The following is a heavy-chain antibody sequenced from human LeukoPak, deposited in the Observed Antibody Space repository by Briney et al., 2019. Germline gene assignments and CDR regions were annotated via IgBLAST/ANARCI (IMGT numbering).Heavy chain of an antibody. J-gene: IGHJ4*02. CDR2: IYPGDSDT. CDR1: GYSFTDYW. V-gene: IGHV5-51*01. CDR3: VRPSSLYGGTSEDY. D-gene: IGHD4-23*01. Sequence: PGESLKISCKASGYSFTDYWIVWVRQMPGNGLEWMGAIYPGDSDTRYSPSLDGQVTISADKSVSTTYLQWSSLQASDTAMYYCVRPSSLYGGTSEDYWGQGTLVTVSS.